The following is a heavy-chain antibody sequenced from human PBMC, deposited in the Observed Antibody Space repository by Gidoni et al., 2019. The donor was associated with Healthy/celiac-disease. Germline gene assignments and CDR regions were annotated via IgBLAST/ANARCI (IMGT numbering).Heavy chain of an antibody. Sequence: EVQLVESGGGLVQPGRSLRLSCAASGFTFDDYAMHWVRQAPGTGLEWISGISWNSGSIGYADSVKGRFTISRDNAKNSLYLQMNSLRAEDTALYYCAKDHSSSSTAADYWGQGTLVTVSS. CDR1: GFTFDDYA. J-gene: IGHJ4*02. V-gene: IGHV3-9*01. CDR2: ISWNSGSI. CDR3: AKDHSSSSTAADY. D-gene: IGHD6-6*01.